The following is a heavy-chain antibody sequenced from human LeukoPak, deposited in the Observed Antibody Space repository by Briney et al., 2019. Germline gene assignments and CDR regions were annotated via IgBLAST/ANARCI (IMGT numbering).Heavy chain of an antibody. Sequence: SVKVSCKASGGTYSSYGIIWVRQAPGQGLEWMGRIIPILNIADYAQKFQGRVTITADTSTSTAYMELSSLRSEDTAVYYCARVAGSSYDYWGQGTLVTVSS. CDR1: GGTYSSYG. J-gene: IGHJ4*02. D-gene: IGHD3-10*01. CDR3: ARVAGSSYDY. CDR2: IIPILNIA. V-gene: IGHV1-69*04.